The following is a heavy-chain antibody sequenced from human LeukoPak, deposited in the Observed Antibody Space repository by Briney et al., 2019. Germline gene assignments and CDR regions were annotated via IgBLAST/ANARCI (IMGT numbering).Heavy chain of an antibody. CDR1: GGSISSSSYY. D-gene: IGHD1-26*01. CDR3: ATGESYLLDY. V-gene: IGHV4-39*07. CDR2: VYYTGAS. Sequence: SETLSLTCTVSGGSISSSSYYWGWIRQPPGKGLEWIGSVYYTGASYYNPSLKSRVTISIDTSKNHFSLKLSSVTAADTAVYYCATGESYLLDYWGQGTLVTVSS. J-gene: IGHJ4*02.